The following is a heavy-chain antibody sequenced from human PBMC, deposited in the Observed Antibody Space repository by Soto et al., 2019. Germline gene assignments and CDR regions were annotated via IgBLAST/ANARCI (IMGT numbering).Heavy chain of an antibody. Sequence: SETLSLTCAVNGGSFNDYYWSWIRQPPGKGLEWIGEINHSGNTNYNPSLKSRVTISVDTSKNQFPLKLTSVTAADTAVYYCARGLRAYYDNSGYPYVTTTCFNYWGHGALVTVSS. D-gene: IGHD3-22*01. J-gene: IGHJ4*01. CDR3: ARGLRAYYDNSGYPYVTTTCFNY. V-gene: IGHV4-34*01. CDR1: GGSFNDYY. CDR2: INHSGNT.